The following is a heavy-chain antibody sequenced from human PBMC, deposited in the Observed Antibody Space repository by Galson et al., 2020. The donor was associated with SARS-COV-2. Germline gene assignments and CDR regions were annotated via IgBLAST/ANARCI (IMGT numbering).Heavy chain of an antibody. J-gene: IGHJ4*02. D-gene: IGHD6-19*01. V-gene: IGHV2-70*11. CDR3: ARSDSSGCRGNY. CDR1: GFSLRPSGMC. CDR2: IDWDDDQ. Sequence: DSGPTLVKPTQTLTLPCTFSGFSLRPSGMCVSWIRQPPGKALEWLARIDWDDDQYYSTSLKTRLTISKDTSKNQVVLTMTNMDPVDTATYYCARSDSSGCRGNYWGQGTLVTVSS.